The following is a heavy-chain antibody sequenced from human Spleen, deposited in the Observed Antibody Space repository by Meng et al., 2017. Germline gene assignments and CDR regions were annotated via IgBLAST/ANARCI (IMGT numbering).Heavy chain of an antibody. V-gene: IGHV1-18*01. CDR1: GYTFTAYQ. J-gene: IGHJ4*02. D-gene: IGHD1-26*01. Sequence: QVQPVQSGPEVKKPGASVKVSCKASGYTFTAYQTDWVRQAPGQGLEWMGWIHPSGHPTYAQKFQGSVTMTIDTSTTTVYMELRSLTSYDTAVYYCVREGGTNPYYFEFWGQGPWSPSPQ. CDR3: VREGGTNPYYFEF. CDR2: IHPSGHP.